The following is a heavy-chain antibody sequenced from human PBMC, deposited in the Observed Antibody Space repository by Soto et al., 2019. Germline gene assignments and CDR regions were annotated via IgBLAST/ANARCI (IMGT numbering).Heavy chain of an antibody. D-gene: IGHD3-10*01. J-gene: IGHJ4*02. Sequence: ASVKVSCKASGYTFTTYAIHWVRQAPGQTLEWMGWINAGSGNPKYSQKFQGRVTITRDTSASTAYMELSSLSSEDTAVYFCARVLLGSGTYYNTFDFWGQGTLVTVSS. CDR1: GYTFTTYA. V-gene: IGHV1-3*01. CDR2: INAGSGNP. CDR3: ARVLLGSGTYYNTFDF.